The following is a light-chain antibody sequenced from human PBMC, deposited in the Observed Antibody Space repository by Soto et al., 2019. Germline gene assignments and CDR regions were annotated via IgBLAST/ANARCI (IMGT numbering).Light chain of an antibody. J-gene: IGLJ3*02. V-gene: IGLV1-44*01. Sequence: QSVLTQPPSASGTPGQRVTISCSGSSSNIGSNTVNWYQQLPGTAPKILVYSNNKQPSGVPDRFSGSKSGTSASLAISGLQSEDEADYHCATWDDSLNGPVFGGGTKVTVL. CDR3: ATWDDSLNGPV. CDR2: SNN. CDR1: SSNIGSNT.